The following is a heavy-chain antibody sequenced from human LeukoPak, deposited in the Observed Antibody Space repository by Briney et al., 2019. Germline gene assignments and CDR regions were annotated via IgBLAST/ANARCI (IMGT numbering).Heavy chain of an antibody. CDR3: ARVDSSSYDAFDI. D-gene: IGHD6-13*01. V-gene: IGHV3-48*04. CDR1: GFTFSSYW. J-gene: IGHJ3*02. Sequence: GGSLRLSCAASGFTFSSYWMSWVRQAPGKGLEWVSYISSSGSTIYYADSVKGRFTISRDNAKNSLYLQMNSLRAEDTAVYYCARVDSSSYDAFDIWGQGTMVTVSS. CDR2: ISSSGSTI.